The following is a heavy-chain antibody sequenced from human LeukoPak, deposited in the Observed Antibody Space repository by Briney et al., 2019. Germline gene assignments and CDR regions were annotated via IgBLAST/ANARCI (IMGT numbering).Heavy chain of an antibody. V-gene: IGHV3-9*01. CDR2: INWNSDTR. CDR3: AKDVDESVAGNNWFDP. CDR1: GFTFDDFA. D-gene: IGHD6-19*01. J-gene: IGHJ5*02. Sequence: GRSLRLSCAASGFTFDDFAMHWVRHAPGKGLEWVSGINWNSDTRAYADSVKGRFTISRDNAKNFVYLQMSSLRAEDTAFYYCAKDVDESVAGNNWFDPWGQGTLVTVSS.